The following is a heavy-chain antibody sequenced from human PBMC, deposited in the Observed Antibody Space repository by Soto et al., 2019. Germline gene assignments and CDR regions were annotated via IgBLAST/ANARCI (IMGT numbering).Heavy chain of an antibody. CDR1: GGSISSYY. CDR3: ARAWGRVFDY. V-gene: IGHV4-59*01. D-gene: IGHD2-15*01. J-gene: IGHJ4*02. Sequence: SETLSLTCTVSGGSISSYYWSWIRQPPGKGLERIGYIYYSGSTNYNPSLKSRVTISVDTSKNQFSLKLSSVTAADTAVYYCARAWGRVFDYWGQGTLVTVSS. CDR2: IYYSGST.